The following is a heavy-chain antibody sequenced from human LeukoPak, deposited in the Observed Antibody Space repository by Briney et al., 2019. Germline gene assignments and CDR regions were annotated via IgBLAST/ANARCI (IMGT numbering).Heavy chain of an antibody. CDR3: ARGDLVGADDTNFDY. J-gene: IGHJ4*02. D-gene: IGHD1-26*01. Sequence: GASVTVSFMASVYTFTSYDINWVRQATGQGLEWMGWMNPNSGNTGYAQKFQARVTITRNTSISTAYMELSSLRSEDTAVYYCARGDLVGADDTNFDYWGQGTLVTVSS. V-gene: IGHV1-8*03. CDR2: MNPNSGNT. CDR1: VYTFTSYD.